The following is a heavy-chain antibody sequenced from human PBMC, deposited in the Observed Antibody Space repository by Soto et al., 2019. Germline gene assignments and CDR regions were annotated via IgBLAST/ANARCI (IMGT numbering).Heavy chain of an antibody. CDR2: IYHSGST. CDR3: VKSTYYYDSSGYYFTWFDP. Sequence: LSLTCPVSGGSISSRNWWSWVRQPPGERLEWIGEIYHSGSTNYNPSLKSRVTISVDKSKNQFSLKLSSVTAADTAVYYCVKSTYYYDSSGYYFTWFDPWGQGTLVTVSS. V-gene: IGHV4-4*02. D-gene: IGHD3-22*01. CDR1: GGSISSRNW. J-gene: IGHJ5*02.